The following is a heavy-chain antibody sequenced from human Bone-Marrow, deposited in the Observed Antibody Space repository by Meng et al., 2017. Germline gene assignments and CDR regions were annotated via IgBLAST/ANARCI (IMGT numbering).Heavy chain of an antibody. J-gene: IGHJ3*02. CDR3: NIYTSGHI. D-gene: IGHD3-22*01. Sequence: GESLKISCAVSGVRFSGSDIHWVRQASGKGLEWVGRIETRPKSYATSYAPSVRGRFTISRDDSKNTAYLEMNSLKTEDTALYYCNIYTSGHIWGQGTMVTVSS. CDR2: IETRPKSYAT. CDR1: GVRFSGSD. V-gene: IGHV3-73*01.